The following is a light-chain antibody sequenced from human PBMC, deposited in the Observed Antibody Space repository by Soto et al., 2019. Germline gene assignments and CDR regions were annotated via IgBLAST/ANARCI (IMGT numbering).Light chain of an antibody. J-gene: IGKJ5*01. V-gene: IGKV1-39*01. CDR1: RNISSF. Sequence: DIQITQSPSSLSSSVGERVTITCLASRNISSFLNWYQQKPGKAPKLLMSAASTLQSGVPSRFSGSGSGTEFTLTISSLQPDDFAVYYCQQRSNWGITFGQGTRLEIK. CDR2: AAS. CDR3: QQRSNWGIT.